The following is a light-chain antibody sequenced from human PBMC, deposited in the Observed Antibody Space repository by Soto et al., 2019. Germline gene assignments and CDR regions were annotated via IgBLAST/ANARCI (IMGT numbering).Light chain of an antibody. CDR1: QRTSGW. CDR3: QQYNNYFT. J-gene: IGKJ4*01. Sequence: DIQMTQSPSTLSASVGDRVTITCRASQRTSGWLAWYQQKPGKAPKLLIYKASSLESGVPSRFSGSGSETELTLTISSLQPDDSATYYCQQYNNYFTFGGGTKVDI. CDR2: KAS. V-gene: IGKV1-5*03.